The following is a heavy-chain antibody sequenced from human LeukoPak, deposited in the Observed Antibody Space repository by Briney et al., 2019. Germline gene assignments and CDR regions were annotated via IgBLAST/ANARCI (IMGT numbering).Heavy chain of an antibody. CDR2: INPNSGGT. CDR1: GYTFTGYY. J-gene: IGHJ4*02. Sequence: GASVKVSCKASGYTFTGYYMHWVRQAPGQGLEWMGWINPNSGGTNYAQKFQGRVTMTRDTSISTAYMELSRLRSDDTAVYYCAGAAKLGYCSNTNCRSFDYWGQGTLVTVSS. CDR3: AGAAKLGYCSNTNCRSFDY. V-gene: IGHV1-2*02. D-gene: IGHD2-2*01.